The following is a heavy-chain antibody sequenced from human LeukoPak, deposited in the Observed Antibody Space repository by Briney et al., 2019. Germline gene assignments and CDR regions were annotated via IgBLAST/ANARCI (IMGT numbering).Heavy chain of an antibody. Sequence: GGSLRLSCAASGFTVSNNYMSWVRQAPGKGLEWVSVIYSGGSTYYADSVKGRFTISRDNSKNTLYLQMNNLRPEDTAVYYCARGSHPYGPGSYWYSDYWGQGTLVTVSS. CDR2: IYSGGST. V-gene: IGHV3-66*01. J-gene: IGHJ4*02. D-gene: IGHD3-10*01. CDR3: ARGSHPYGPGSYWYSDY. CDR1: GFTVSNNY.